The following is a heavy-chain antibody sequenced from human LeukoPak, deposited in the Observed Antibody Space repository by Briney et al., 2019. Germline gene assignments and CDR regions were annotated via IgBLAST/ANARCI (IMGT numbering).Heavy chain of an antibody. CDR2: ISNSGST. Sequence: SQTLSLTCTVSGDSITSGGYHWTWLRQHSGKGLERIGYISNSGSTYYTPSLKSRVNISMDTSKNQFSLTLTSVTAADTGVYYCARDYGDYFRWFDPWGQGTLVTVSS. CDR1: GDSITSGGYH. CDR3: ARDYGDYFRWFDP. D-gene: IGHD4-17*01. J-gene: IGHJ5*02. V-gene: IGHV4-31*03.